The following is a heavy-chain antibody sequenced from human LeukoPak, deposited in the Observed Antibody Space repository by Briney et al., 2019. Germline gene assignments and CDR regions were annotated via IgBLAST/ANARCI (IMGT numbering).Heavy chain of an antibody. CDR2: ISDYNGNT. Sequence: ASVKVFCKASGYTFTIYGIIWVRQAPGQGFVWMGWISDYNGNTNYAEDLQRRDNKTTHTHTSTVYREQQTLRSGDAAVYYCERDRGIVPYFTSFYYFYYNMDVWGKRTTVTVSS. V-gene: IGHV1-18*01. J-gene: IGHJ6*03. CDR1: GYTFTIYG. CDR3: ERDRGIVPYFTSFYYFYYNMDV. D-gene: IGHD2-2*01.